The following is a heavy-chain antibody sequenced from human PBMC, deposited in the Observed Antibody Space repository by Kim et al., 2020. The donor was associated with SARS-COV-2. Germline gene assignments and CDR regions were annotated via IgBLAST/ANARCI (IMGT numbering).Heavy chain of an antibody. CDR1: GFTFSSYG. Sequence: GGSLRLSCAASGFTFSSYGMHWVRQAPGKGLEWVAVIWYDGSNKYYADSVKGRFTISRDNSKNTLYLQMNSLRAEDTAVYYCASGNYGDYVLGAFDIWGQGTMVTVSS. D-gene: IGHD4-17*01. CDR2: IWYDGSNK. J-gene: IGHJ3*02. CDR3: ASGNYGDYVLGAFDI. V-gene: IGHV3-33*01.